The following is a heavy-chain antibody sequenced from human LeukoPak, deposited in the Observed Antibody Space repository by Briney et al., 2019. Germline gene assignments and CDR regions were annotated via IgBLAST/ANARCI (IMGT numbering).Heavy chain of an antibody. J-gene: IGHJ5*02. V-gene: IGHV4-38-2*02. CDR2: IYHSGST. CDR1: GYSISSGYY. Sequence: SGTLSLTCTVSGYSISSGYYWGWIRQPPGKGLEWIGSIYHSGSTYYNPSLKSRVTISVDTSKNQFSLKLSSVTAADTAVYYCASTGYSSGWYWFDPWGQGTLVTVSS. CDR3: ASTGYSSGWYWFDP. D-gene: IGHD6-19*01.